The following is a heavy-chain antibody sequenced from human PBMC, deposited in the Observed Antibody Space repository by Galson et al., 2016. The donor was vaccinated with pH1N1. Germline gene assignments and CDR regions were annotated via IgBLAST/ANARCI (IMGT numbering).Heavy chain of an antibody. V-gene: IGHV5-51*01. J-gene: IGHJ3*02. D-gene: IGHD4-17*01. CDR3: ARQDDFGDYRGDALDI. Sequence: QSGAEVKKPGESLKISCKASGYRFTSYWIAWVRQEPGKGLEWVGVVNPGGSTIRYSPPFQGQVTISSDKSINSAYLQWSSLKASDTATYYCARQDDFGDYRGDALDIWGQGTMVIVSS. CDR2: VNPGGSTI. CDR1: GYRFTSYW.